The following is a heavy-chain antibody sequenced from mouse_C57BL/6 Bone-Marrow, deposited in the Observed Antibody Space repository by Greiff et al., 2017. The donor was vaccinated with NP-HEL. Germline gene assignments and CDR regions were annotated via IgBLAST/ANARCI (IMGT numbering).Heavy chain of an antibody. CDR1: GYSITSGYY. CDR3: ARYGLGYYYPYYFHY. Sequence: EVKLQESGPGLVKPSQSLSLTCSVTGYSITSGYYWNWIRQFPGNKLEWMGYISYDGSNNYNPSLKNRISITRDTSKNQFFLKLNSVTTEHTATYYCARYGLGYYYPYYFHYWGKGTTLTVSS. CDR2: ISYDGSN. D-gene: IGHD1-1*01. J-gene: IGHJ2*01. V-gene: IGHV3-6*01.